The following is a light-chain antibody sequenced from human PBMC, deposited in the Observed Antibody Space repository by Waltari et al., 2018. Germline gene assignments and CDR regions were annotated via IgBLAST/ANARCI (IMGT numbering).Light chain of an antibody. CDR2: EAS. CDR3: QHYYSSPHT. J-gene: IGKJ2*01. Sequence: DIQVTQSPSSLSASVGDRVTITCRARQGITNDLAWYQQKPGETPKLLSSEASSLQSGIPSRCSGSGSGTDVTLTISSLQSEDFATYYCQHYYSSPHTVGQGTKVEVK. CDR1: QGITND. V-gene: IGKV1-NL1*01.